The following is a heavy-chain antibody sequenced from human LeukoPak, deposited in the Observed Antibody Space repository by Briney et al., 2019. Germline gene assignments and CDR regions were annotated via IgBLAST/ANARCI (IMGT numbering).Heavy chain of an antibody. J-gene: IGHJ4*02. CDR2: ISAYNGNT. Sequence: ASVKVSCKVSGYTLTELSMHWVRQAPGQGLEWMGWISAYNGNTNYAQKLQGRVTMTTDTSTSTAYMELRSLRSDDTAVYYCATTHTYDSSGYVPLYFDYWGQGTLVTVSS. CDR1: GYTLTELS. D-gene: IGHD3-22*01. CDR3: ATTHTYDSSGYVPLYFDY. V-gene: IGHV1-18*01.